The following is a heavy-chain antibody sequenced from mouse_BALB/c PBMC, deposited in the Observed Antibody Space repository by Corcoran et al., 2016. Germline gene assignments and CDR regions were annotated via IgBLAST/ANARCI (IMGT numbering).Heavy chain of an antibody. Sequence: QIQLVQSGPELKKPGETVKISCKASGYTFTNYGMNWVKQAPGKGLKWMGWINTYTGEPTYADDFNGRFAFSLETYASTADLQINNRKNEDMATYFCARGDSSNVDYWGQGTTLTVSS. J-gene: IGHJ2*01. CDR3: ARGDSSNVDY. D-gene: IGHD3-3*01. CDR1: GYTFTNYG. V-gene: IGHV9-1*02. CDR2: INTYTGEP.